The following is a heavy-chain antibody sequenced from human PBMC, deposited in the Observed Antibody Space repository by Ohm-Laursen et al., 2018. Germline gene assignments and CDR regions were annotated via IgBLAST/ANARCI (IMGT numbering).Heavy chain of an antibody. CDR3: ARDRTGDYAFDI. Sequence: TLSLTCAVYGGSFSGYYWSWIRQPPGKGLEWIGEINHSGSTNYNPSLKSRVTISVDTSKNQFSLKLSSVTAADTAVYYCARDRTGDYAFDIWGQGTMVTVSS. J-gene: IGHJ3*02. CDR1: GGSFSGYY. D-gene: IGHD7-27*01. V-gene: IGHV4-34*09. CDR2: INHSGST.